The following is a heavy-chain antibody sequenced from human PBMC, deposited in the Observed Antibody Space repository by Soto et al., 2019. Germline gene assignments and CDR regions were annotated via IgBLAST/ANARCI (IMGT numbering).Heavy chain of an antibody. CDR2: IITISGTA. Sequence: TPGQGLEWMGGIITISGTANYAQKFQGRVTITADKSTSTAYMAPSSQRSEDTAVYYCARVGRGDYDNWFDPWGQGTLVT. J-gene: IGHJ5*02. V-gene: IGHV1-69*06. D-gene: IGHD3-16*01. CDR3: ARVGRGDYDNWFDP.